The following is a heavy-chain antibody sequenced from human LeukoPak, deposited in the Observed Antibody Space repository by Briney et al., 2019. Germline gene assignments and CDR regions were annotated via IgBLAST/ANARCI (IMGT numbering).Heavy chain of an antibody. CDR2: ISGSGGST. Sequence: GGSLRLSCAASGFTFSSYAMSWVRQAPGKGLEWVSAISGSGGSTYYADSVKGRFTISRDNSKNTLYLQMNSLRAEDTAVYYCTRGSEWTSGVSDYWGQGTLVTVSS. D-gene: IGHD3-3*01. J-gene: IGHJ4*02. CDR3: TRGSEWTSGVSDY. CDR1: GFTFSSYA. V-gene: IGHV3-23*01.